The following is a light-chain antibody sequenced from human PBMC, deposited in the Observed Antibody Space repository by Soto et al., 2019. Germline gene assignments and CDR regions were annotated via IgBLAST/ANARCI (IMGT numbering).Light chain of an antibody. CDR2: EVS. V-gene: IGLV2-14*01. Sequence: QSALTQPASASGSPGQSITISCTGTSSDVGGYNYVSWYQQHPGKAPKLIIYEVSNRPSGVPNRFSGSKSGNTASLTVSGRQAEDEADYYCSSYAGNSTGVFGTGTKLTVL. J-gene: IGLJ1*01. CDR1: SSDVGGYNY. CDR3: SSYAGNSTGV.